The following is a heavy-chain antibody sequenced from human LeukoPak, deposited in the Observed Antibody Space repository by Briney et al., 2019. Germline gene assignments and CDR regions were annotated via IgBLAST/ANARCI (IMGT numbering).Heavy chain of an antibody. J-gene: IGHJ4*02. Sequence: GGSLRLSCAASGFTFSSYAMTWVRQAPGKGLEWVSVISGGGGSAYYADSVKGRFTISRDNSKNTLYLQMNSLRAEDTAVYYCAKDEATYYDFWSGTTFDYWGQGTLVTVSS. CDR2: ISGGGGSA. D-gene: IGHD3-3*01. CDR3: AKDEATYYDFWSGTTFDY. V-gene: IGHV3-23*01. CDR1: GFTFSSYA.